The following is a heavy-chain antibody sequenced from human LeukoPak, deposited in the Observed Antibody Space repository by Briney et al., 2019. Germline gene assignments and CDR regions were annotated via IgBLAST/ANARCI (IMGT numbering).Heavy chain of an antibody. Sequence: GASVKVSCKVSGYTLTELSMHWVRQAPGKGLEWMGGFDPEDGETIYAQKFQGRVTMTEDTSTDTAYMELSSLRSEDTAVYYCATSNQHSGGDHYGMDVWGQGTTVTVSS. V-gene: IGHV1-24*01. J-gene: IGHJ6*02. CDR2: FDPEDGET. D-gene: IGHD6-19*01. CDR3: ATSNQHSGGDHYGMDV. CDR1: GYTLTELS.